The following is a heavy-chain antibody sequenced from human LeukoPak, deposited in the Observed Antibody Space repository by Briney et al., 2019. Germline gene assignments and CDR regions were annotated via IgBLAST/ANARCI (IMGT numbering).Heavy chain of an antibody. Sequence: PGGSLRLSCTASGFIFNDFWMSWVRQAPGEGLEWVANIRQDGGAKNYMDSVKGRFTISRDNAKKSLYLQMNSLRAEDTAVYYCAPPPIAATGNWGQGTLVTVSS. CDR2: IRQDGGAK. CDR3: APPPIAATGN. D-gene: IGHD6-13*01. CDR1: GFIFNDFW. J-gene: IGHJ4*02. V-gene: IGHV3-7*01.